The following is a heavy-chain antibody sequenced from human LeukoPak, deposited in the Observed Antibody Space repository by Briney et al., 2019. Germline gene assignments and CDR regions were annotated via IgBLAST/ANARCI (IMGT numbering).Heavy chain of an antibody. Sequence: GGSLRLSCAASGFTVSAYAMAWVRQAPGKGLEWVSTIYDDNTYYADSVKGRFAISTDNSKNTLYLQMNSLRVEDTAVYFCAARKVRGVWFYLDYWGQGTLVTVS. D-gene: IGHD3-10*01. CDR1: GFTVSAYA. CDR2: IYDDNT. CDR3: AARKVRGVWFYLDY. J-gene: IGHJ4*02. V-gene: IGHV3-23*01.